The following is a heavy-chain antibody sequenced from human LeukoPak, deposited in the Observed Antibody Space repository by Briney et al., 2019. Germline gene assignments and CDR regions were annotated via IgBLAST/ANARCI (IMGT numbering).Heavy chain of an antibody. J-gene: IGHJ5*02. CDR3: ARDLTGGIAAAGDWFDP. D-gene: IGHD6-13*01. Sequence: ASVKVSCKASGYTFSGYYIHWVRQAPGQGLEWMGRINPDSGDTNYVRKFLGRVTMTRDTSISTAYLEVSSLRPDDMAMYYCARDLTGGIAAAGDWFDPWGQGTLVTVSS. CDR2: INPDSGDT. V-gene: IGHV1-2*06. CDR1: GYTFSGYY.